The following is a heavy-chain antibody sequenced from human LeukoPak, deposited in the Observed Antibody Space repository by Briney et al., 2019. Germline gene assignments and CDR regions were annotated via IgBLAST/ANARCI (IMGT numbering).Heavy chain of an antibody. CDR1: GFTFSSYW. Sequence: GGSLRLSCAASGFTFSSYWMSWVRQAPGKGLEWVANIKQDGSEKYYVDSVKGRFTISRDNAKNSLYLQMNSLRAEDTAVYYCARGRYNWNYCLDPWGQGTLVTVSS. CDR2: IKQDGSEK. J-gene: IGHJ5*02. V-gene: IGHV3-7*01. D-gene: IGHD1-7*01. CDR3: ARGRYNWNYCLDP.